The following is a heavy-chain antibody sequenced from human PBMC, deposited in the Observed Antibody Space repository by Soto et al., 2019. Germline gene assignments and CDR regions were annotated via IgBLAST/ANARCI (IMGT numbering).Heavy chain of an antibody. CDR3: AIDQAEPGYYASYGYYHDAFDF. V-gene: IGHV1-69*05. CDR2: IIPIFDTA. CDR1: GGTFSSYA. J-gene: IGHJ3*01. Sequence: QVQLVQSGAEVKKPGSSVKVSCKASGGTFSSYAISWVRQAPGQGLEWMGGIIPIFDTANYAKKFQGSATITTGESSSTAYMERRSLGAEDTAVYSCAIDQAEPGYYASYGYYHDAFDFWGQGTMVTVSS. D-gene: IGHD3-22*01.